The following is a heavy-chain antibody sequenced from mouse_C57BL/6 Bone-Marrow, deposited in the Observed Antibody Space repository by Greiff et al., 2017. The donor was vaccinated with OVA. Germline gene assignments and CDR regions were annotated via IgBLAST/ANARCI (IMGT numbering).Heavy chain of an antibody. CDR2: INPGSGGT. Sequence: QVQLQQSGAELVRPGTSVKVSCKASGYAFTNYLIEWVKQRPGQGLEWIGVINPGSGGTNYNEKFKGKATLTADKSSSTAYMQLSSLTSEDSAVYFCARRDYYGSLYYFDDWGQGTTLTVSS. CDR3: ARRDYYGSLYYFDD. J-gene: IGHJ2*01. V-gene: IGHV1-54*01. CDR1: GYAFTNYL. D-gene: IGHD1-1*01.